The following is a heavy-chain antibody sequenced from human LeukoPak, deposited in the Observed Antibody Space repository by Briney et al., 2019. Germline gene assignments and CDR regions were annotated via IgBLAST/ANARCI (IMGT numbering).Heavy chain of an antibody. D-gene: IGHD2-21*02. CDR1: GFTFRIYE. V-gene: IGHV3-48*03. CDR2: ISDSGSTI. CDR3: ARIYCGGDCYAADY. Sequence: PGGSLRLSCAASGFTFRIYEMNWVRQAPGKGLEWVSYISDSGSTIYYVDSVKGRFTISRDNAKNSLYLQVNSLRAEDTAIYYCARIYCGGDCYAADYWGQGTLVTVSS. J-gene: IGHJ4*02.